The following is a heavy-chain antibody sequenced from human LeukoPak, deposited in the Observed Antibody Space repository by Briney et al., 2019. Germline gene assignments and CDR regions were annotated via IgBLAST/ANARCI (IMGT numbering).Heavy chain of an antibody. V-gene: IGHV4-39*07. CDR1: GVSISSSGSY. Sequence: PSETLSLTCTVSGVSISSSGSYWAWIRQPPGKGLDWIGTISYAGSPNYNPSLNSRVTMSSDTSSNQFSLRLSSVTDADTATYYCARVMAVLRYGADYWGQGSLVTVSS. CDR2: ISYAGSP. J-gene: IGHJ4*02. D-gene: IGHD3-9*01. CDR3: ARVMAVLRYGADY.